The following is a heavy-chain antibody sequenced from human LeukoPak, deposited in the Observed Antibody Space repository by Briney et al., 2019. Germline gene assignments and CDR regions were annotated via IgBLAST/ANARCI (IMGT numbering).Heavy chain of an antibody. CDR3: AKDADVLTLAAFDI. CDR1: GFTFDDYA. D-gene: IGHD3-10*01. V-gene: IGHV3-9*01. J-gene: IGHJ3*02. CDR2: ISWNSGSI. Sequence: PGRSLRLSCAASGFTFDDYAMHWVRQAPGKGLEWVSGISWNSGSIGYADSVKGRFTISRDNAKNSLYLQMNSLRAEDTALYYCAKDADVLTLAAFDIWSQGTMVTVSS.